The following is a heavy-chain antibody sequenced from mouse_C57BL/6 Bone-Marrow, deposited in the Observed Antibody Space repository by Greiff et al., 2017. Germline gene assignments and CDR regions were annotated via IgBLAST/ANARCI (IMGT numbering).Heavy chain of an antibody. CDR1: GYTFTSYW. Sequence: QVQLKQSGAELVKPGASVKMSCKASGYTFTSYWITWVKQRPGQGLEWIGDIYPGSGSTNYNEKFKSKATLTVDTSSSTAYMQLSSLTSEDSAVYYCARLGSSYAMDYWGQGTSVTVSS. J-gene: IGHJ4*01. CDR2: IYPGSGST. V-gene: IGHV1-55*01. D-gene: IGHD1-1*01. CDR3: ARLGSSYAMDY.